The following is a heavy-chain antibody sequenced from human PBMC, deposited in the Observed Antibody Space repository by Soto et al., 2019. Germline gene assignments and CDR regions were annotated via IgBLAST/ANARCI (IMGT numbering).Heavy chain of an antibody. CDR3: ARVVASNWFDP. CDR2: IYYSGST. D-gene: IGHD5-12*01. CDR1: VGSISSGDYY. J-gene: IGHJ5*02. Sequence: PSETLSLTCTASVGSISSGDYYWRWIRQPPGKGLEWIGYIYYSGSTYYNPSLKSRVTISVDTSKNQFSLKLSSVTAADTAVYYCARVVASNWFDPWGQGTLVTVSS. V-gene: IGHV4-30-4*01.